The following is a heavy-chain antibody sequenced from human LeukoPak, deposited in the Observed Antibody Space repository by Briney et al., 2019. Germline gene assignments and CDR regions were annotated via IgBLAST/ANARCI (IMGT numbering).Heavy chain of an antibody. J-gene: IGHJ4*02. Sequence: ASVKVSRKASGYTFTSYGISWVRQAPGQGLEWMGWISAYNGNTNYAQKLQGRVTMTTDTSTSTAYMELRSLRSDDTAVYYCARAYYDSSGYPSGYWGQGTLVTVSS. V-gene: IGHV1-18*01. CDR2: ISAYNGNT. CDR1: GYTFTSYG. D-gene: IGHD3-22*01. CDR3: ARAYYDSSGYPSGY.